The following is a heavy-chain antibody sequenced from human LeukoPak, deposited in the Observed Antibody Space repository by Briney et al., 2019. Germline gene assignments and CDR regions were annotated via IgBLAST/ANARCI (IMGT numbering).Heavy chain of an antibody. J-gene: IGHJ4*02. D-gene: IGHD3-22*01. CDR3: ARSLYYYDSSGYPPYFDY. CDR1: GGSISSYY. Sequence: SETLSLTCTVSGGSISSYYWSWIRQPPGKGLEWIGYIYYSGSTNYNPSLKSRVTISVDTSKNQFSLKLSSVTAADTAVYYCARSLYYYDSSGYPPYFDYWGQGTLVTVSS. CDR2: IYYSGST. V-gene: IGHV4-59*01.